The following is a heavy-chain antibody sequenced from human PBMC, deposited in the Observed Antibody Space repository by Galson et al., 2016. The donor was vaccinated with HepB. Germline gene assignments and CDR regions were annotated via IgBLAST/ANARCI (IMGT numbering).Heavy chain of an antibody. V-gene: IGHV3-23*01. Sequence: SLRLSCAASGFTFKTYAMTWVRQAPGKGLEWVSSTSSSDGRTWYADSVRGRFPIYTDNSKTMLYVQMNSRNVDDSAIYYCAKSQFALPDSGWFNAFDLWGQVTMVTVSS. CDR1: GFTFKTYA. J-gene: IGHJ3*01. D-gene: IGHD6-19*01. CDR2: TSSSDGRT. CDR3: AKSQFALPDSGWFNAFDL.